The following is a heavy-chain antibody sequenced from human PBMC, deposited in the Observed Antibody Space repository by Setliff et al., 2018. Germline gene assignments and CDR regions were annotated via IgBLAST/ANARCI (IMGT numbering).Heavy chain of an antibody. CDR2: INWKGLIT. V-gene: IGHV3-20*04. J-gene: IGHJ6*03. CDR3: AKDLGDDGHYYYYMDV. Sequence: GGSLRLSCAASGFMFDDYAMAWVRQVPGKGLEWVSGINWKGLITGYADSVKGRFTISRDNAKTSLSLQMNSLTVDDTAVYYCAKDLGDDGHYYYYMDVWGKGTTVTVSS. CDR1: GFMFDDYA. D-gene: IGHD4-17*01.